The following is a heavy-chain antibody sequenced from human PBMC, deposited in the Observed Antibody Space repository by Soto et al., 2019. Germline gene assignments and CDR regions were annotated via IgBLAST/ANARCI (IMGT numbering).Heavy chain of an antibody. Sequence: TLSLTCTVSGGSISSGGYYWNWIRQHPGKGLEWIGYIYYSGSTYYNPSLKSRVTISVDTSKNQFSLKLSSVTAADTAVYYCAIAPGGYGSGNYWSDWGQGTLVTVSS. V-gene: IGHV4-31*03. CDR3: AIAPGGYGSGNYWSD. J-gene: IGHJ4*02. CDR1: GGSISSGGYY. D-gene: IGHD3-10*01. CDR2: IYYSGST.